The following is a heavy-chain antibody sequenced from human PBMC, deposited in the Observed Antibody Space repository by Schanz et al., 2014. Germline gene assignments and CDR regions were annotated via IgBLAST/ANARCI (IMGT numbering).Heavy chain of an antibody. CDR3: ARGRQQLGSFDY. Sequence: QVQLQESGPGLVKPSETLSLTCTVSGGSIRSYYWSWIRQPPGKGLEWIGDIGHSGNTKDNPSLRSRVTMSVETSKTQFSQNLSSVTAADTAVYYCARGRQQLGSFDYWGPGTLVSVSS. J-gene: IGHJ4*02. D-gene: IGHD6-13*01. CDR1: GGSIRSYY. V-gene: IGHV4-59*12. CDR2: IGHSGNT.